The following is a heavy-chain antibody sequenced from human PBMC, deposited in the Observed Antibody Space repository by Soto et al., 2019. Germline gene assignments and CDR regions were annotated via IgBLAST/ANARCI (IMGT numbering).Heavy chain of an antibody. CDR3: AREGRRGYSYGYYY. J-gene: IGHJ4*02. D-gene: IGHD5-18*01. CDR2: INHSVST. Sequence: QVQLQQWGAGLLKPSETLSLTCAVYGGSFSGYYWSWIRQPPGKGLEWMGEINHSVSTNYNPSLKSRVTISVDTSKNQFSLKLSSVTAADTAVYYCAREGRRGYSYGYYYWGQGTLVTVSS. V-gene: IGHV4-34*01. CDR1: GGSFSGYY.